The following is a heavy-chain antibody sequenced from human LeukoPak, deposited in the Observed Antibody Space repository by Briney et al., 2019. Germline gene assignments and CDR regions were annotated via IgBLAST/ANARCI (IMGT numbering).Heavy chain of an antibody. J-gene: IGHJ4*02. CDR1: GFSFSKYG. D-gene: IGHD4/OR15-4a*01. Sequence: GGSLRLACVASGFSFSKYGMHWVRQAPGKGLEWVAVMSYDGSHKYYADSVKGRFTISRDNSKNTVYLEMNSLRGEDTAVYYCAKGYDYGDYWGQGTLVTVSS. CDR2: MSYDGSHK. V-gene: IGHV3-30*18. CDR3: AKGYDYGDY.